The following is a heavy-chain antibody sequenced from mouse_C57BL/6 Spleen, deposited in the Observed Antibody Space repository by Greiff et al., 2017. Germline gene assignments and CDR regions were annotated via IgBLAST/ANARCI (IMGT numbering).Heavy chain of an antibody. J-gene: IGHJ3*01. Sequence: EVKLVESGEGLVKPGGSLKLSCAASGFTFSSYAMSWVRQTPEKRLEWVAYISSGGEYIYYADTVKGRFTISRDNARNTLYLQMSSLKSEDTAMYYCTREAYSGFAYWGQGTLVTVSA. D-gene: IGHD2-10*01. CDR1: GFTFSSYA. CDR3: TREAYSGFAY. CDR2: ISSGGEYI. V-gene: IGHV5-9-1*02.